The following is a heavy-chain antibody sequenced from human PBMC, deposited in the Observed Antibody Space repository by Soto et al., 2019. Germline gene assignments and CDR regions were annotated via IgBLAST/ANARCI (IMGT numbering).Heavy chain of an antibody. CDR3: VHSAMITTGTGRPFDI. CDR1: GFSITTDGVA. Sequence: QITLKESGPTLVKPTETLTLTCTFSGFSITTDGVAVGWIRQPPGKAPEWLGIIFWDDDKRYNPSLKTWVTISKDTSKNQVVFIMTNVDPMDAGTYYCVHSAMITTGTGRPFDIWGQGTMVTVSS. D-gene: IGHD2-8*02. V-gene: IGHV2-5*02. CDR2: IFWDDDK. J-gene: IGHJ3*02.